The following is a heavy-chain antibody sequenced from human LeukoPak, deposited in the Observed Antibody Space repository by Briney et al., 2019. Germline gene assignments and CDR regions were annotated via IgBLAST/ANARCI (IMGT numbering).Heavy chain of an antibody. D-gene: IGHD4-17*01. V-gene: IGHV1-69*05. CDR1: GGTFSSYA. Sequence: SVKVSCKASGGTFSSYAISWVRQAPGQGLEWMGRIIPIFGTANYAQKFQGRVTITTDESTSTAYMELSSLRSEHTAVYYCASKDYGDYVRPDAFDIWGQGTMVTVSS. CDR3: ASKDYGDYVRPDAFDI. CDR2: IIPIFGTA. J-gene: IGHJ3*02.